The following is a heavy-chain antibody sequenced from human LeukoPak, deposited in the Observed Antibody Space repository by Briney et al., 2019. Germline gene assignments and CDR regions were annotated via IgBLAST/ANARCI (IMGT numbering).Heavy chain of an antibody. D-gene: IGHD6-6*01. CDR3: ARIGYSSSSIDY. V-gene: IGHV3-7*01. CDR2: INQDGRVK. CDR1: GFTFSYYW. Sequence: PGGSLRLSCAASGFTFSYYWMSWVRQAPGKGLEWLANINQDGRVKYYVDSVKGRFTISRDNGRNSLYLQVNSLRAEDTAVFYCARIGYSSSSIDYWGQGTLVTVSS. J-gene: IGHJ4*02.